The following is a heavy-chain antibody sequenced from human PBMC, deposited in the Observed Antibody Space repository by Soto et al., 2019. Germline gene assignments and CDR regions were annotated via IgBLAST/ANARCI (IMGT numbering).Heavy chain of an antibody. J-gene: IGHJ6*02. V-gene: IGHV5-10-1*01. Sequence: PGESLPISCQVPGYSFPSYWISWVRQMPGKGLEWMGRIDPSDSYTNYSPSFQGHVTISADKSISTAYLQWSSLKASDTAMYYCARRDGYYYGMDVWGQGTTVTVS. CDR1: GYSFPSYW. CDR3: ARRDGYYYGMDV. CDR2: IDPSDSYT.